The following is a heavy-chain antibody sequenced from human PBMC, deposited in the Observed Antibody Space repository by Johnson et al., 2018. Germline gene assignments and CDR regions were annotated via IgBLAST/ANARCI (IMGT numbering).Heavy chain of an antibody. D-gene: IGHD1-1*01. CDR1: GFTFSSYA. CDR3: ARVNYNWNDVGAFDI. V-gene: IGHV3-30-3*01. J-gene: IGHJ3*02. Sequence: QVQLVQSGGGVVQPGRSLRLSCAASGFTFSSYAMHWVRQAPGKGLEWVAVISYDGSNKYYEDSVKGRFTISRDNSKNTLYLQMNSLRAEDTAVHYCARVNYNWNDVGAFDIWGQGTMGTVSS. CDR2: ISYDGSNK.